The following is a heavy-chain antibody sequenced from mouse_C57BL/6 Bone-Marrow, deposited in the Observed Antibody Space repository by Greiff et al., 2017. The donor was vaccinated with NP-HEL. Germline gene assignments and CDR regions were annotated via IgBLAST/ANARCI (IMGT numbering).Heavy chain of an antibody. CDR2: ISDGGSYT. J-gene: IGHJ2*01. CDR3: ARGGIYYYGSSYLYFDY. D-gene: IGHD1-1*01. CDR1: GFTFSSYA. Sequence: EVQLVESGGGLVKPGGSLKLSCAASGFTFSSYAMSWVRQTPEKRLEWVATISDGGSYTYYPDNVKGRFTISRDNAKNNLYLQMSHLKSEDTAMYYCARGGIYYYGSSYLYFDYWGQGTTLTVSS. V-gene: IGHV5-4*01.